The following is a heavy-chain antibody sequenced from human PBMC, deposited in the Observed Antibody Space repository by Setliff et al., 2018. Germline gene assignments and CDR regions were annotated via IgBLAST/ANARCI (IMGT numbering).Heavy chain of an antibody. J-gene: IGHJ6*03. Sequence: GGSLRLSCTVYGFSFNKYWMYWVRQAPGKGLVWLSRINGDATITNYADSVKGRFTISRDNGRNTLYLQINSLRGEDTGVYFCAALDWGENFYNVDAWGKGTTVTVSS. CDR1: GFSFNKYW. CDR2: INGDATIT. CDR3: AALDWGENFYNVDA. V-gene: IGHV3-74*01. D-gene: IGHD7-27*01.